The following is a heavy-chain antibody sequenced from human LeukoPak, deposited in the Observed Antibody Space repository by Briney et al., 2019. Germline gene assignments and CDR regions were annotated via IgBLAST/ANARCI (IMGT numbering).Heavy chain of an antibody. CDR3: ATYYDSSGYDYVRFVY. J-gene: IGHJ4*02. V-gene: IGHV3-7*02. CDR1: GFTFSNYW. Sequence: GGSLRLSCAASGFTFSNYWRSWVRQAPGKGLEWVANIKQDGSEKHYVDSVQGRFTISRDNGKNSLYLQMNSLRAEDTAVYYCATYYDSSGYDYVRFVYWGQGTLVTVSS. CDR2: IKQDGSEK. D-gene: IGHD3-22*01.